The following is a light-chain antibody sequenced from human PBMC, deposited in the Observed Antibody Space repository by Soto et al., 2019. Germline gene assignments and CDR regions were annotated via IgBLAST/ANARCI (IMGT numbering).Light chain of an antibody. V-gene: IGLV1-51*01. J-gene: IGLJ2*01. CDR2: DNN. Sequence: QSVLTQPPSVSAAPGQKVTIYCSGSSSNIGDNYVSWYQHLPGTAPKLLIYDNNKRPSGIPDRFSGSKSVSSATLGITGLQTGDEADYYCGTWDSSLSVVVFGGGTKLTVL. CDR1: SSNIGDNY. CDR3: GTWDSSLSVVV.